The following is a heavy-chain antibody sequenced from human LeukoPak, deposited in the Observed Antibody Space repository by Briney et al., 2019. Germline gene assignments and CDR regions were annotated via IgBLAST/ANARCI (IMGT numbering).Heavy chain of an antibody. CDR1: GFTFSSYS. Sequence: GGSLRLSCAASGFTFSSYSMNWVRQAPGKGLEWVSYISSSGSTIYYADSVKGRFTISRDNAKNSLYLQMNSLRAEDTAVYYCARDDCSSTSCYGTDAFDIWGQGTMVTVSS. CDR2: ISSSGSTI. J-gene: IGHJ3*02. D-gene: IGHD2-2*01. CDR3: ARDDCSSTSCYGTDAFDI. V-gene: IGHV3-48*04.